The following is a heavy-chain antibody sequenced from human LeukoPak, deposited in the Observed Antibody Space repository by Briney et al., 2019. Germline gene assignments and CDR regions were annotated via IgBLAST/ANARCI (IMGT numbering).Heavy chain of an antibody. CDR1: GFTFSSYA. J-gene: IGHJ6*02. D-gene: IGHD6-19*01. V-gene: IGHV3-23*01. CDR2: ISGSGGST. Sequence: PTGGSLRLSCAASGFTFSSYAMSWVRQAPGKGLEWVSAISGSGGSTYYADSVKGRFTISRDNSKNTLYLQMNSLRAEDTAVYYCAKSIAVAGTIYYYGMDVWGQGTTVTVSS. CDR3: AKSIAVAGTIYYYGMDV.